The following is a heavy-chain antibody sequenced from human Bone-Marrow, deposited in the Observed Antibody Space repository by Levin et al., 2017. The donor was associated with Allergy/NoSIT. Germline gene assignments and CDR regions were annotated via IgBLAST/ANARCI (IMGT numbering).Heavy chain of an antibody. CDR3: AKGGWQQSPDYFDS. D-gene: IGHD5-24*01. Sequence: GGSLRLSCAASGFTFSKYAMHWVRQAPGKGLEWVAIIPFDGNDKSYADSVKGRFTISRDNSKSTLFLQMNSLRAEDTAVYYCAKGGWQQSPDYFDSWGQGSLVTVSS. CDR1: GFTFSKYA. CDR2: IPFDGNDK. J-gene: IGHJ4*02. V-gene: IGHV3-30*18.